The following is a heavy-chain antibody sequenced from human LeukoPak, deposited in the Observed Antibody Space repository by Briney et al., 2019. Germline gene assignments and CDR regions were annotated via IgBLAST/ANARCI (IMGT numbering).Heavy chain of an antibody. J-gene: IGHJ4*02. D-gene: IGHD3-10*01. V-gene: IGHV3-23*01. CDR1: GFTFSSYA. Sequence: HPGGSLRLSCAASGFTFSSYAMSWVRQAPGKGLEWVSAISGSGGSTYYADSVKGRFTISRDNSKNMLYLEVISLTADDTAVYYCAKDDAWLRFGEWSQGTLVTVSS. CDR2: ISGSGGST. CDR3: AKDDAWLRFGE.